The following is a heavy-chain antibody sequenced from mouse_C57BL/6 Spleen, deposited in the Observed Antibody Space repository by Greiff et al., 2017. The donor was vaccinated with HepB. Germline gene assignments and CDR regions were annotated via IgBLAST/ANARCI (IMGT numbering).Heavy chain of an antibody. J-gene: IGHJ4*01. CDR1: GYTFTSYW. CDR2: IDPSDSET. D-gene: IGHD1-2*01. CDR3: ASYGYYAMDD. Sequence: QVQLQQPGAELVRPGSSVKLSCKASGYTFTSYWMHWVKQRPIQGLEWIGNIDPSDSETHYNQKFKDKATLTVDKSSSTAYMQLSSLTSEDSAVYYCASYGYYAMDDWGQGNSVTVSS. V-gene: IGHV1-52*01.